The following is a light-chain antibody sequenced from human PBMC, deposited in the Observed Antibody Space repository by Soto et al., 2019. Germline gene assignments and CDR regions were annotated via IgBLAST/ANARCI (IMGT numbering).Light chain of an antibody. J-gene: IGKJ4*01. CDR1: QSLLHSNGYNY. CDR2: LGS. CDR3: MQAIQTPPT. V-gene: IGKV2-28*01. Sequence: IVVTQSPLSLPVTPGEPASISCRSSQSLLHSNGYNYLDWYLQKPGQSPQLLIYLGSNRASGVPDRFSGSGSGTDFTLKISRVEAEDVGVYYCMQAIQTPPTFGGGTKVEIK.